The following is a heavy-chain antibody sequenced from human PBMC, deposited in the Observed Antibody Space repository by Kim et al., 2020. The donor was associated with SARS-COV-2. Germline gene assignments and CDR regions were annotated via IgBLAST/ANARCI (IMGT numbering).Heavy chain of an antibody. Sequence: ASVKVSCKTSGYTFTSYYIYWLRQAPGVGLEWMGWINPTNGDRVLAQKFQGRVAMTRDTSINTFYMELDSLTSDDTALYYCARADPLGSGFPFYYFDHWGQGTLVTVSS. J-gene: IGHJ1*01. D-gene: IGHD6-25*01. CDR1: GYTFTSYY. CDR3: ARADPLGSGFPFYYFDH. V-gene: IGHV1-2*02. CDR2: INPTNGDR.